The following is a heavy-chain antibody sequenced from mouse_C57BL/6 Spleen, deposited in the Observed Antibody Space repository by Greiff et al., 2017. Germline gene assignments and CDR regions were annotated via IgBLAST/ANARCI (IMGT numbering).Heavy chain of an antibody. Sequence: QVQLQQPGAELVRPGSSVKLSCKASGYTFTSYWMHWVKQRPIQGLEWIGNIDPSDSETHYNQKVKDKATLTVDKSSSTAYRQLSNLTSEDSAVYYFARLRRGYYAMDYWGQGTSVTVSS. CDR2: IDPSDSET. CDR1: GYTFTSYW. CDR3: ARLRRGYYAMDY. D-gene: IGHD2-12*01. J-gene: IGHJ4*01. V-gene: IGHV1-52*01.